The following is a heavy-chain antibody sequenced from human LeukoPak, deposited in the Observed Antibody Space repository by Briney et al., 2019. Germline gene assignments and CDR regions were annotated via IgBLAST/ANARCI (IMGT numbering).Heavy chain of an antibody. CDR2: ISSSGSTS. Sequence: GGSLRLSCAASGFTFGSYEMDSVRQAPGKGLEWVSYISSSGSTSYYADSVKGRFTISRDNATNSLYLQMNSLRAEDTAVYYCAKGAYYYDSSGYYAYWGQGTLVTVSS. J-gene: IGHJ4*02. CDR3: AKGAYYYDSSGYYAY. V-gene: IGHV3-48*03. D-gene: IGHD3-22*01. CDR1: GFTFGSYE.